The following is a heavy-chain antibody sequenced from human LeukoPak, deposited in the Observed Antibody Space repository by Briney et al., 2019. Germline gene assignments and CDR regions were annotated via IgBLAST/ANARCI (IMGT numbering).Heavy chain of an antibody. V-gene: IGHV3-7*01. Sequence: GGSLRLPCVASGFRFRNYWMAWIRHAPGRGLEWVANINEDGNEKYYLDSVRGRFIISRDNARNSPFLQMNSLRGEDTGVYYCVRELVVGPAEYFQSWGQGTLVAVSS. CDR1: GFRFRNYW. CDR3: VRELVVGPAEYFQS. CDR2: INEDGNEK. J-gene: IGHJ1*01. D-gene: IGHD1-26*01.